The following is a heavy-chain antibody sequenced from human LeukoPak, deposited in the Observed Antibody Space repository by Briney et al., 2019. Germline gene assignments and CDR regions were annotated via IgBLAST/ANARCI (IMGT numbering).Heavy chain of an antibody. CDR2: INQGASEK. CDR3: ARAPYYLLPDS. Sequence: ETLSLTCTVSGGSISSGGYYWSWVRQAPGKGLEWVANINQGASEKYYVDSVKGRFTISRDNAKNSLYLQMNSLRVEDTAVYYCARAPYYLLPDSWGQGTLVTLSS. D-gene: IGHD3-10*01. CDR1: GGSISSGGYY. V-gene: IGHV3-7*01. J-gene: IGHJ4*02.